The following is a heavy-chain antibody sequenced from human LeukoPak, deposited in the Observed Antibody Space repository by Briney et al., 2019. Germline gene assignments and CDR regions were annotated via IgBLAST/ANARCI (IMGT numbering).Heavy chain of an antibody. CDR2: ISSSSSYI. D-gene: IGHD6-13*01. CDR1: GFTFSSYS. Sequence: GGSLRLSCAASGFTFSSYSMNLVRQAPGKGLEWVSSISSSSSYIYYADSVKGRFTISRDNAKNSLYLQMNSLRAEDTAVYYCARVKSAAGYFDYWGQGTLVTVSS. V-gene: IGHV3-21*01. CDR3: ARVKSAAGYFDY. J-gene: IGHJ4*02.